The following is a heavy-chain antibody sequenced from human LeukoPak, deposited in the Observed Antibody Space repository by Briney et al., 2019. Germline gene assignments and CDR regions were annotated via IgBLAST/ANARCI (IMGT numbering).Heavy chain of an antibody. CDR2: IKEDGSEI. Sequence: GGSLRLSCAASGFIFSNYWMTWVRQAPGKGLEWVANIKEDGSEIYYVDSVKGRFTISRDNAKNSLYLQMNSLRAEDTAVYYCARSITLLRGDIINAFDIWGQGTMVTVSS. D-gene: IGHD3-10*01. J-gene: IGHJ3*02. V-gene: IGHV3-7*02. CDR1: GFIFSNYW. CDR3: ARSITLLRGDIINAFDI.